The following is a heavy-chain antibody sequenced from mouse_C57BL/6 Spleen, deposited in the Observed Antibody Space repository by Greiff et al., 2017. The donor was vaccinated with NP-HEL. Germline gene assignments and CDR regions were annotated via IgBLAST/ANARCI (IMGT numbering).Heavy chain of an antibody. CDR2: ISSGGDYI. D-gene: IGHD2-1*01. CDR3: TRSYGNYVRSMDY. Sequence: EVRLVESGEGLVKPGGSLKLSCAASGFTFSSYAMSWVRQTPEKRLEWVAYISSGGDYISYADTVKGRFTITRDNARNTLYLQMSSLKSEDTAMYYCTRSYGNYVRSMDYWGQGTSVTVSS. V-gene: IGHV5-9-1*02. J-gene: IGHJ4*01. CDR1: GFTFSSYA.